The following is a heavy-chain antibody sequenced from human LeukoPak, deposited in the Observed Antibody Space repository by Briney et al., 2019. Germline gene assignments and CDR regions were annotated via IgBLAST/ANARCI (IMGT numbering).Heavy chain of an antibody. J-gene: IGHJ5*01. CDR1: GGSISYQY. V-gene: IGHV4-59*11. Sequence: SETLSLTCTVSGGSISYQYWAWIRQPPGKRLEWIGYSYYSGSTTYSPSLKSRVTISVDTSNNLFSLELRSVSAADTAAYYCARGRADYKSPNWFDSWGQGIPVTVSS. CDR2: SYYSGST. D-gene: IGHD4/OR15-4a*01. CDR3: ARGRADYKSPNWFDS.